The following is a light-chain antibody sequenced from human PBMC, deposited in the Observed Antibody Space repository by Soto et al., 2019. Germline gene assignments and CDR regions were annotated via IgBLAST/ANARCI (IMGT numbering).Light chain of an antibody. CDR1: SSNIGINT. CDR3: AAWDDSLNGVL. V-gene: IGLV1-44*01. J-gene: IGLJ2*01. Sequence: QSVLTQPPSASGTPGQRVTISCSGSSSNIGINTVNWYQHLPGTAPKLLIYSNNQRPSGVPDRFSGSRSGTSASLAISGLQPEDEADYYCAAWDDSLNGVLFGGGTKLTVL. CDR2: SNN.